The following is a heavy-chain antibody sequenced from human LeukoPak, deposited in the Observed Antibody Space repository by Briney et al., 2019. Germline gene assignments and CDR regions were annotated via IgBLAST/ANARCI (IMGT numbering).Heavy chain of an antibody. CDR2: IYHSGST. CDR3: ARLIDI. J-gene: IGHJ3*02. Sequence: PSETLSLTCAVSGYSISSGYYWGWIRQPPGKGLEWIGSIYHSGSTYYNPSLKSRVTVSVDTSKNQFSLKLSSVTAADTAAYYCARLIDIWGQGTMVTVSS. V-gene: IGHV4-38-2*01. CDR1: GYSISSGYY.